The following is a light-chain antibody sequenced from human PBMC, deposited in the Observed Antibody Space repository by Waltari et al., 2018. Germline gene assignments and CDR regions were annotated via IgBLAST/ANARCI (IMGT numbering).Light chain of an antibody. V-gene: IGLV1-44*01. CDR1: IYNIGINP. Sequence: LTQSPSLSGTPGQRVTISGSGDIYNIGINPVNWYQQFPGAAPRVVMTATNERPSGIPDRFSGSKSGNSASLTISGLRFEDESDFYCGAWDDKVKAWLFGGGTTVTVL. CDR2: ATN. J-gene: IGLJ2*01. CDR3: GAWDDKVKAWL.